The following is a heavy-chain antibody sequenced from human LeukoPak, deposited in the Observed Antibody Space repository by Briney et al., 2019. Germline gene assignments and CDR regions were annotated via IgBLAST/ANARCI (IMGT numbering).Heavy chain of an antibody. V-gene: IGHV5-51*01. CDR3: ARHEGYCSSTSCYLGLDY. D-gene: IGHD2-2*01. CDR2: IYPGDSDT. J-gene: IGHJ4*02. Sequence: GESLKISCKGSGYSFTSYWIGWVRQMPGKGLEWMGIIYPGDSDTRYSPSFQGQVTISADKSISTAYLQWSSLKASDTAMYYCARHEGYCSSTSCYLGLDYWGQGTLVTVSS. CDR1: GYSFTSYW.